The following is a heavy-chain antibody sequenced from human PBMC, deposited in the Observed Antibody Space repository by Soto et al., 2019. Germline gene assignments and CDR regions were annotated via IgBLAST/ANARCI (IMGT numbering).Heavy chain of an antibody. CDR1: GFTFMTYP. D-gene: IGHD1-26*01. CDR2: ISYDGTNK. V-gene: IGHV3-30-3*01. CDR3: ARGPESGDF. J-gene: IGHJ4*02. Sequence: PGGSLRLSCATTGFTFMTYPTHWVRQAPGKGLEWVAVISYDGTNKYYADSVKGRFIISRDNSKHTLYLQMNSLTSEDTAVYYCARGPESGDFWGQGTLVTVSS.